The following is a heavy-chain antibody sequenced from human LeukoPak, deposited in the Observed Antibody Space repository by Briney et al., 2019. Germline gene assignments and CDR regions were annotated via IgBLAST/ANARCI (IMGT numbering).Heavy chain of an antibody. J-gene: IGHJ4*02. CDR2: ISGSGDNT. V-gene: IGHV3-23*01. D-gene: IGHD4-23*01. Sequence: GGSLRLSCAASGFTFSSYAMSWVRQVPGKGLEWVSVISGSGDNTYYADSVKGRFTISRDNSKNTVYLHMNSLRAEDTAVYYCARDRGKDYFDNWGQGTQVTVSS. CDR1: GFTFSSYA. CDR3: ARDRGKDYFDN.